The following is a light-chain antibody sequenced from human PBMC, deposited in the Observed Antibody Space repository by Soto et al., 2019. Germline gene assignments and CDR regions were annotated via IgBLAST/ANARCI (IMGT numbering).Light chain of an antibody. V-gene: IGKV1-39*01. CDR1: QYIGRY. CDR3: QQTYRTPLT. J-gene: IGKJ4*01. CDR2: AAS. Sequence: DIRMTQSPSSLSASVGDRVTITCRAGQYIGRYLNWYQQKPGKAPKLLIYAASSLHSGVPSRFSGSGSGTDFTLTISSLQPEDFATYSCQQTYRTPLTFGGGTKVEIK.